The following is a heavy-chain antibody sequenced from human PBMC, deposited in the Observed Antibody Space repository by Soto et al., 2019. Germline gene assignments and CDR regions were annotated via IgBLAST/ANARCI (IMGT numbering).Heavy chain of an antibody. Sequence: QLQLQESGPGLVKPSETLSLTCTVSGGSISSSSYYWGWIRQPPGKGLEWIGSIYYSGSTYYNPSRKSRVTISVDTSKNQFSLKLSSVTAADTAVYYCARRTIAAAGADAFDIWGQGTMVTVSS. D-gene: IGHD6-13*01. CDR3: ARRTIAAAGADAFDI. CDR1: GGSISSSSYY. CDR2: IYYSGST. V-gene: IGHV4-39*01. J-gene: IGHJ3*02.